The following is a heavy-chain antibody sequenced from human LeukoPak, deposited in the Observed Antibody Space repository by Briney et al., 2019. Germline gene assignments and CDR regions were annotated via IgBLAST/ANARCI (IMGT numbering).Heavy chain of an antibody. CDR2: ISASGGST. V-gene: IGHV3-23*01. D-gene: IGHD2-21*02. Sequence: GGSLRLSCAASGFTFSSYGMSWVRQAPGKGVEWVSVISASGGSTYYADSVKGRFTISRDTSKSTLYLQVNSLRADDTAVYSCANLKADHCYSPFDYWGQGTLVTVSS. CDR1: GFTFSSYG. CDR3: ANLKADHCYSPFDY. J-gene: IGHJ4*02.